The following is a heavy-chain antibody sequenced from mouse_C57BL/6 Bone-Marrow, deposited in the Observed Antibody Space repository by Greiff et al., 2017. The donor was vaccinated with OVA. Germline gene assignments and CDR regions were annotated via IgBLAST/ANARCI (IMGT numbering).Heavy chain of an antibody. Sequence: EVHLVESGPGLVKPSQSLSLTCSVTGYSITSGYYWNWIRQFPGNKLEWMGYISYDGSNNYNPSLKNRISITRDTSKNQFFLKLNSVTTEDTATYYCAREGIYYDYDGFVYWGQGTLVTVSA. CDR1: GYSITSGYY. CDR2: ISYDGSN. V-gene: IGHV3-6*01. CDR3: AREGIYYDYDGFVY. D-gene: IGHD2-4*01. J-gene: IGHJ3*01.